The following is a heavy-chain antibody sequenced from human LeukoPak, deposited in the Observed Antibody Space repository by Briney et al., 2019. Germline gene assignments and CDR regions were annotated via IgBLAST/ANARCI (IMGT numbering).Heavy chain of an antibody. CDR1: GGSISSYY. J-gene: IGHJ4*02. CDR2: IYYSGST. V-gene: IGHV4-59*01. D-gene: IGHD3-9*01. CDR3: ARGVLRYFDWLFTIGGDY. Sequence: SETLSLTCTVSGGSISSYYWSWIRQPPGKGLEWIGYIYYSGSTNYNPSLKSRVTISVDTSKNQFSLKLSSVTAADTAVYYCARGVLRYFDWLFTIGGDYWGQGTLVTVSS.